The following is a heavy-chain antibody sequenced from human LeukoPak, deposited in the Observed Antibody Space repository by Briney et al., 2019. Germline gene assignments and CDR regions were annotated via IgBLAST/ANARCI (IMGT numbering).Heavy chain of an antibody. CDR3: AKDWRRGMATTTFDY. V-gene: IGHV3-23*01. Sequence: PGGSLRLSCAASGFTFSSYSMNWVRQAPGKGLEWVSAISGSGGSTYYADSVKGRFTISRDNPKNTLYLQMNSLRAEDTAVYYCAKDWRRGMATTTFDYWGQGTLVTVSS. CDR2: ISGSGGST. D-gene: IGHD5-24*01. J-gene: IGHJ4*02. CDR1: GFTFSSYS.